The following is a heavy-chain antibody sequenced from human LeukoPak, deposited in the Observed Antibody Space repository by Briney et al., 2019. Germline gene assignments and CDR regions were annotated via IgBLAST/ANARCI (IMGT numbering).Heavy chain of an antibody. CDR1: GFTFSSYS. CDR2: ISSSSSTI. Sequence: GGSLRLSCAASGFTFSSYSMNWVRQAPGKGLEWVSYISSSSSTIYYADSVRGRFTISRDNAKNLLYLQMNSLRVEDTAIYYCARDAGGRTQREGWFDPWGQGTLVTVSS. CDR3: ARDAGGRTQREGWFDP. D-gene: IGHD1-1*01. V-gene: IGHV3-48*04. J-gene: IGHJ5*02.